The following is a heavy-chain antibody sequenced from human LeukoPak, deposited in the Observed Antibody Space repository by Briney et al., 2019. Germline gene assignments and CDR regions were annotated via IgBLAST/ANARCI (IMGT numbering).Heavy chain of an antibody. CDR3: AAQGLGSSSSGYYFDY. CDR1: GYTFTSYA. V-gene: IGHV1-69*06. Sequence: GASVKVSCKASGYTFTSYAMNWVRQAPGQGLEWMGGIIPIFGTANYAQKFQGRVTITADKSTSTAYMELSSLRSEDTAVYYCAAQGLGSSSSGYYFDYWGQGTLVTVSS. J-gene: IGHJ4*02. D-gene: IGHD6-6*01. CDR2: IIPIFGTA.